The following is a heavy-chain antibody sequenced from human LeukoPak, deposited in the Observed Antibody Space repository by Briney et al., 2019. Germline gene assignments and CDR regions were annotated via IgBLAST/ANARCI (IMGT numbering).Heavy chain of an antibody. D-gene: IGHD3-10*01. CDR2: IWHDGSHR. Sequence: GGSLRLSCAASGFAFNTYAMHWVRQAPGQGLEWVALIWHDGSHRFYSNSVRGQFTISRDNSKNTVSLQMNNLRPEDTAVYYCAREILGSGSYPDFWGQGTLVTVSS. CDR1: GFAFNTYA. J-gene: IGHJ4*02. CDR3: AREILGSGSYPDF. V-gene: IGHV3-33*01.